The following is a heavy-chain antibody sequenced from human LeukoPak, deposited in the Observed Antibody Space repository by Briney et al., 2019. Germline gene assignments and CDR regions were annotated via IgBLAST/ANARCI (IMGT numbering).Heavy chain of an antibody. CDR2: IYPGDSDT. J-gene: IGHJ3*02. CDR1: GYKFNAYW. Sequence: GESLKISCKGSGYKFNAYWIAWVRQMPGKGLEGMGIIYPGDSDTRYSPSFQGQVTMSADKSISTAYLQWSSLKASDTAMYYCARSYGSGSYGGAFDIWGQGTMVTVSS. CDR3: ARSYGSGSYGGAFDI. D-gene: IGHD3-10*01. V-gene: IGHV5-51*01.